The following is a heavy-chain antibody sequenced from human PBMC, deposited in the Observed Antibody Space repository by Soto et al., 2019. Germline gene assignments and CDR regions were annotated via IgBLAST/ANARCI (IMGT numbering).Heavy chain of an antibody. CDR3: ARSSSSRVHDY. CDR1: GYTFTSYA. J-gene: IGHJ4*02. V-gene: IGHV1-3*01. CDR2: INADNGNT. Sequence: ASVKVSCKASGYTFTSYAMHWVRQAPGQRLEWMGWINADNGNTKYSQKFQGRVTITRDTSASTAYMGLSSLRSEDTAVYYCARSSSSRVHDYWGQGPLVTVSS. D-gene: IGHD6-6*01.